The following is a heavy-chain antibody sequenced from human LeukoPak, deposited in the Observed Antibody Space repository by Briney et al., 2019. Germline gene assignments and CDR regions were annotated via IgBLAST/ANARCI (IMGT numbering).Heavy chain of an antibody. CDR3: ARRGITYSSSFFEF. Sequence: PSETLSLTCTVSGGSISGGKDFWGWIRQPPGKGLEWNGSIIYSGSTYYNPSLKSRVTLSVATSRNEFFLKMMSATVADTAVYYCARRGITYSSSFFEFWGQGALVTVSS. CDR2: IIYSGST. CDR1: GGSISGGKDF. V-gene: IGHV4-39*01. J-gene: IGHJ4*02. D-gene: IGHD6-13*01.